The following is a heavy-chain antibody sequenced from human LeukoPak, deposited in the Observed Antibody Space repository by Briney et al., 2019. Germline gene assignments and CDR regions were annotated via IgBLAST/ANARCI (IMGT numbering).Heavy chain of an antibody. J-gene: IGHJ3*02. V-gene: IGHV4-38-2*01. CDR2: IYHSGST. Sequence: SETLSLTCAVSGYSISSGYYWGWIRQPPGKGLEWTGSIYHSGSTYYNPSLKSRVTISVDTSKNQFSLKLSSVTAADTAVYYCLKTLYYYDSSGYHAGGAFDIWGQGTMVTVSS. CDR1: GYSISSGYY. CDR3: LKTLYYYDSSGYHAGGAFDI. D-gene: IGHD3-22*01.